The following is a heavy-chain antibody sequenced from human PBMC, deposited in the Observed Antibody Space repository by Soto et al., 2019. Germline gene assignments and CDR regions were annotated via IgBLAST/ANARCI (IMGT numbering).Heavy chain of an antibody. Sequence: PSETLSLTCNVSGGSVSSYYWNWIRQPPGKGLESIGYISYSGSTNYNPSLKSRVTTSADTSKNQFSLKLSSVTAADTAVYYCARADDKMATIEYWGQGTLVTVSS. V-gene: IGHV4-59*02. CDR3: ARADDKMATIEY. D-gene: IGHD1-1*01. CDR2: ISYSGST. J-gene: IGHJ4*02. CDR1: GGSVSSYY.